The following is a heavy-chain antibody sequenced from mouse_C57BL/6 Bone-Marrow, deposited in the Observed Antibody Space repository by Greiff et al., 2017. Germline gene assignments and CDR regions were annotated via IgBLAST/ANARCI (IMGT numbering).Heavy chain of an antibody. J-gene: IGHJ3*01. CDR1: GYTFTSYG. Sequence: QVQLKQSGAELARPGASVKLSCKASGYTFTSYGISWVKQRTGQGLEWIGEIYPRSGNTYYNEKFKGKATLTADKSSSTAYMELRSLTSEDSAVYFCARSTVVAGTYWGQGTLVTVSA. D-gene: IGHD1-1*01. CDR3: ARSTVVAGTY. CDR2: IYPRSGNT. V-gene: IGHV1-81*01.